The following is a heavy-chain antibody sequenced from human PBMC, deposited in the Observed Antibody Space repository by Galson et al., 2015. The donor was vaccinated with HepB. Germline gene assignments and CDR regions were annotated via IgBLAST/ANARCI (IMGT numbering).Heavy chain of an antibody. Sequence: SLRLSCAASGFTFSGSAMHWVRQASGKGLEWVGHIRSKANSYATAYATSVKGRFIISRDDSETTAYLQMNSLKTEDTAVYYCSRVGPWSERGTNYYFYYMDVWGKGTTVTVSS. CDR2: IRSKANSYAT. D-gene: IGHD3-3*01. J-gene: IGHJ6*03. CDR3: SRVGPWSERGTNYYFYYMDV. CDR1: GFTFSGSA. V-gene: IGHV3-73*01.